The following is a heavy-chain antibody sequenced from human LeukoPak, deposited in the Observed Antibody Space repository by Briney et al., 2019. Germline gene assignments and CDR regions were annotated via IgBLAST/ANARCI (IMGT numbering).Heavy chain of an antibody. CDR1: GFTFSSYT. CDR2: ITTSDGNT. V-gene: IGHV3-23*01. J-gene: IGHJ4*02. Sequence: GGSLRLSCAASGFTFSSYTMSWVRQAPGKGPEWVSTITTSDGNTYYADSVKGRFTVSRDNSKNTLFLQMNSLRAEDTAVYYCAKDGGLWVSAHWGDSWGRGTLATVSS. CDR3: AKDGGLWVSAHWGDS. D-gene: IGHD7-27*01.